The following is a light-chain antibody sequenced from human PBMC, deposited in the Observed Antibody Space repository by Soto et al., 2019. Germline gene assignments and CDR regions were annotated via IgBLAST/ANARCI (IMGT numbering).Light chain of an antibody. Sequence: DIQMTQSPSSLSASVGDRVTITCRASRSISTYLNWFQQRPGKAPKVLIYDASSLQSGVPSRFSGSGSGTDFTLTISSLQPEDFATYYFQQSYSTPITFGQGTRLEIK. CDR2: DAS. CDR1: RSISTY. J-gene: IGKJ5*01. V-gene: IGKV1-39*01. CDR3: QQSYSTPIT.